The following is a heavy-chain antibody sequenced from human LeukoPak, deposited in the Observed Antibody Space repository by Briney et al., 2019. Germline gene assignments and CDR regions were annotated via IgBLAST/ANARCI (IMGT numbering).Heavy chain of an antibody. Sequence: GESLRLSCAASGFTFSSYEMNWVRQAPGKGLEWVSYISSSGSTIYYADSVNGRFTISRDNAKNSLYLQMNSLRAEDTAVYYCARGGPITMVRGVISPADYWGQGTLVTVSS. J-gene: IGHJ4*02. CDR2: ISSSGSTI. CDR1: GFTFSSYE. V-gene: IGHV3-48*03. CDR3: ARGGPITMVRGVISPADY. D-gene: IGHD3-10*01.